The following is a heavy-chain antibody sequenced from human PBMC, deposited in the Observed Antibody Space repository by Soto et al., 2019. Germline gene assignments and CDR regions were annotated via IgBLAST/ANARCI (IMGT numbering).Heavy chain of an antibody. CDR1: SGSISMYF. J-gene: IGHJ3*01. V-gene: IGHV4-59*08. CDR2: IEYSGIA. CDR3: ARHADLSSVIGVLKDSFDA. Sequence: QVQLQESGPGLVKPSETLSLTCTVSSGSISMYFWSWIRQSPGKGLEWIGYIEYSGIASYNPSLTSRVTMSVDTSKNQFSLRLTSVTAADTAVYYCARHADLSSVIGVLKDSFDAWGQGTMVTVSA. D-gene: IGHD2-2*01.